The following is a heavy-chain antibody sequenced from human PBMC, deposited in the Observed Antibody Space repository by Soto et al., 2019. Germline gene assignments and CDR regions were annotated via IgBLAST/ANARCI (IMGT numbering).Heavy chain of an antibody. J-gene: IGHJ6*02. V-gene: IGHV1-69*01. CDR2: IIPIFGTA. CDR3: ASSEGRAVYYYYGMDV. CDR1: GGTLSSYA. Sequence: QVQLVQSGAEVKKPGSSVKVSCKASGGTLSSYAISWVRQAPGQGLEWMGGIIPIFGTANYTQKFQGRVTITAEESTSTAYMEVSSMRSEDTAVYYCASSEGRAVYYYYGMDVWGQGTTVTVSS.